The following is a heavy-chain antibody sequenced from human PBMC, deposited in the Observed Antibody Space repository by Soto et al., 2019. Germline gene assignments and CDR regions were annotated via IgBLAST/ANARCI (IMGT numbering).Heavy chain of an antibody. CDR3: AKAKYSSSWFDY. V-gene: IGHV3-23*01. J-gene: IGHJ4*02. D-gene: IGHD6-13*01. CDR1: GFTFSSYA. CDR2: ISGSGGST. Sequence: GGSLRLSCAASGFTFSSYAMSWVRQAPGKGLEWVSAISGSGGSTYYADSVKGRFTISRDNSKNTLYLQMNSLRAENTAVYYCAKAKYSSSWFDYWGQGTLVTVSS.